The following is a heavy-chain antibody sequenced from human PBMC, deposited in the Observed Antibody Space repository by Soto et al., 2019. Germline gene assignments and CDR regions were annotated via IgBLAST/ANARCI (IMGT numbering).Heavy chain of an antibody. V-gene: IGHV4-31*03. CDR1: GGSISSGGYY. CDR3: ARDPEDYYDSSGYYFPLRAFDI. J-gene: IGHJ3*02. CDR2: IYYSGST. D-gene: IGHD3-22*01. Sequence: SETLSLTCTVSGGSISSGGYYWSWIRQHPGKGLEWIGYIYYSGSTYYNPSLKSRVTISVDTSKNQFSLKLSSVTAADTAVYYCARDPEDYYDSSGYYFPLRAFDIWGQGTMVTVSS.